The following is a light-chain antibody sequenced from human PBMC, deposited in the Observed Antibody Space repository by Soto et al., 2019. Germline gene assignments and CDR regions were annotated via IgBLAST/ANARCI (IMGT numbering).Light chain of an antibody. CDR2: KAS. CDR3: QKYNRYWT. J-gene: IGKJ1*01. CDR1: QSISTW. V-gene: IGKV1-5*03. Sequence: DIQMTQSPSTVSASVGDRVTITCRASQSISTWLAWYQHKPGEAPKLLIYKASSLESEVPSRFSDSGSGTEFTLTISSLEPDDFATYYCQKYNRYWTFGQGTQEEVK.